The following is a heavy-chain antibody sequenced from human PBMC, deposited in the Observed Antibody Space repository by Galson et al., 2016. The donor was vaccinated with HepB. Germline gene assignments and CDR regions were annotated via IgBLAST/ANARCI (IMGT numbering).Heavy chain of an antibody. CDR2: IYYSGST. Sequence: ETLSLTCTVSGGSISSYYWSWIRQPPGKGLEWIGYIYYSGSTNYNPSLKSRVTISVDTSKNQFSLKLSSVTAADTAVYYCARATYYDFWGGYYNWFDPWGQGALVTVSS. V-gene: IGHV4-59*01. D-gene: IGHD3-3*01. J-gene: IGHJ5*02. CDR3: ARATYYDFWGGYYNWFDP. CDR1: GGSISSYY.